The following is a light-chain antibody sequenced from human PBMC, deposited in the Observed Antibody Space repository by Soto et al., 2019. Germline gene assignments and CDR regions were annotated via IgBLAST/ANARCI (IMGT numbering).Light chain of an antibody. CDR3: QQRSNWPPIT. CDR2: DAS. Sequence: EIVLTQSPATLSLSPGERATLSCRASQSVSSYLAWYQHKPGQAPRLLIYDASNRATGIPARFSGSGSGTDFTLTISSLEPEDLAVYYCQQRSNWPPITFGQGTRLEI. CDR1: QSVSSY. V-gene: IGKV3-11*01. J-gene: IGKJ5*01.